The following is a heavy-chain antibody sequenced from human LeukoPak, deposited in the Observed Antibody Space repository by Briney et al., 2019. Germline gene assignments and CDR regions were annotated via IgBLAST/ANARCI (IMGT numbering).Heavy chain of an antibody. D-gene: IGHD1-1*01. CDR3: AKVAARSLGRPTCYFDY. Sequence: GGSLRLSCAASGFTFSSYAMSWVRQAPGKGLEWVSAISGSGGSTYYAYSVKGRFTIPRDNSKNTMSLQVNILRAEDTAVYYCAKVAARSLGRPTCYFDYWGQGALVTVSS. V-gene: IGHV3-23*01. CDR2: ISGSGGST. J-gene: IGHJ4*03. CDR1: GFTFSSYA.